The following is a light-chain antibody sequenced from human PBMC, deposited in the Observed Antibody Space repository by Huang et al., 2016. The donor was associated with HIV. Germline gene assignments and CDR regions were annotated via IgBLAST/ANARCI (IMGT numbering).Light chain of an antibody. Sequence: DIVMTQSPLSLPVTPGEPASISCRSSQTLLHSKGYNYLDWYLQKPGQSPQLLIYLGSNRAPGVPDMFSGSGSGTDFTLKISRVEAEDVGVYYCMQALQTPRTFGQGTKVEIK. J-gene: IGKJ1*01. CDR2: LGS. V-gene: IGKV2-28*01. CDR1: QTLLHSKGYNY. CDR3: MQALQTPRT.